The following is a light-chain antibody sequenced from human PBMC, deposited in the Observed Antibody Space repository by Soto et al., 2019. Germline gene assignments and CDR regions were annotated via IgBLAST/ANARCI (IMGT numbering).Light chain of an antibody. CDR3: LQYYNYTRT. V-gene: IGKV1-12*01. Sequence: DIQMTQSPSSVSASVGDRVTITCRASQGISSWLAWYQQKPGKAPKLLISAASFLQSGVPSRFSGSGSGTDSTLNISSMQPEDFATYYCLQYYNYTRTFGKGTKVDIK. CDR1: QGISSW. CDR2: AAS. J-gene: IGKJ1*01.